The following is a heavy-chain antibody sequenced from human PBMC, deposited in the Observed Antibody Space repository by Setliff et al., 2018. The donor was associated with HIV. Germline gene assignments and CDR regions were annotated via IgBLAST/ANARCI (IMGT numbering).Heavy chain of an antibody. D-gene: IGHD3-16*01. CDR1: GDSISSSIYY. V-gene: IGHV4-39*01. CDR2: VYYGGST. J-gene: IGHJ4*02. CDR3: ARGNFNY. Sequence: SETLSLTCAVSGDSISSSIYYWGWIRQPPGKGLEWIGSVYYGGSTYYNPSLKSRVTISVDTSKNQFSLKLSSVTAADTAVSYCARGNFNYWGQGTLVTVS.